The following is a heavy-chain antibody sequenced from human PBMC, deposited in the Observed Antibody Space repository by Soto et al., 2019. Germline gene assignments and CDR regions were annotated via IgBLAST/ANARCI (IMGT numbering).Heavy chain of an antibody. CDR2: IIPIFGTA. CDR1: GGTFSSYA. V-gene: IGHV1-69*06. J-gene: IGHJ1*01. CDR3: ARGYYYDSSGYLNAEYFQH. Sequence: AASVKVSCKASGGTFSSYAISWVRQAPGQGLEWMGGIIPIFGTANYAQKFQGRVTITADKSTSTAYMELSSLRSEDTAVYYCARGYYYDSSGYLNAEYFQHWGQGTLVTVSS. D-gene: IGHD3-22*01.